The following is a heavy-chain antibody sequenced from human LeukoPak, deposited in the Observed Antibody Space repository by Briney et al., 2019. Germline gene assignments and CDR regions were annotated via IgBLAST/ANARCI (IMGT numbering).Heavy chain of an antibody. CDR1: GYTFTGYY. CDR3: ARDVFTAYYYDSSGCFDY. D-gene: IGHD3-22*01. V-gene: IGHV1-2*02. Sequence: GASVKVSCKASGYTFTGYYMHWVRQAPGQGLEWMGWINPNSGGTNYAQKFQGRVTMTRDTSISTAYMELSRLRSDDTAVYYCARDVFTAYYYDSSGCFDYWGQGTLVTVSS. J-gene: IGHJ4*02. CDR2: INPNSGGT.